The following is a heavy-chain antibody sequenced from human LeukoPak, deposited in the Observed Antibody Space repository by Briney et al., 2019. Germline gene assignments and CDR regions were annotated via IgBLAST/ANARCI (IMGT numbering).Heavy chain of an antibody. Sequence: PGGSLRLSCAASGFTFNRNAISWVRQAPGKGLESVSTIGGSGDKTFYAASVKGRFTISRDNSKNMLHLQMSSLTGEDTALYYCVRRGDASSGWGDHDYWGQGALVTVSS. J-gene: IGHJ4*02. CDR3: VRRGDASSGWGDHDY. V-gene: IGHV3-23*01. CDR2: IGGSGDKT. D-gene: IGHD6-19*01. CDR1: GFTFNRNA.